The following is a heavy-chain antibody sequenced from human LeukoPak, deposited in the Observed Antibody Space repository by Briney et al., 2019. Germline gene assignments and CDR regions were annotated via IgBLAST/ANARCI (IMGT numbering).Heavy chain of an antibody. CDR1: GYTFTSYA. V-gene: IGHV1-3*01. D-gene: IGHD3-3*01. CDR2: INAGNGNT. J-gene: IGHJ6*03. Sequence: ASVKVSCKASGYTFTSYAMHWVRQAPGQRLEWMGWINAGNGNTKYSQKFKGRVTITRDTSASTAYMELSSLRYEDTAVYFCSGGPPRFFYYMDVWGKGTTVTVSS. CDR3: SGGPPRFFYYMDV.